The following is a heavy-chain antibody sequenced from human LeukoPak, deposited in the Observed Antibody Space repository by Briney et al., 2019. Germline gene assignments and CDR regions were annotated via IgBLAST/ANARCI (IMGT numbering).Heavy chain of an antibody. Sequence: GGSLRLSCAASGFTFSSYAMHWVRQAPGKGLEWVAVISYDGSNKYYADSVKGRFTISRDNSKNTLYLQMNSLRAEDTAVYYRAMEVVPAAFDYWGQGTLVTVSS. D-gene: IGHD2-2*01. V-gene: IGHV3-30*04. CDR1: GFTFSSYA. CDR3: AMEVVPAAFDY. J-gene: IGHJ4*02. CDR2: ISYDGSNK.